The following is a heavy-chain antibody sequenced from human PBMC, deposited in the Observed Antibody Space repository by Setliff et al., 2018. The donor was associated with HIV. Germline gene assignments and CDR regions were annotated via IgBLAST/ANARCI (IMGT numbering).Heavy chain of an antibody. J-gene: IGHJ6*02. V-gene: IGHV4-61*10. D-gene: IGHD2-21*02. Sequence: PSETLSLTCSVSGGSISSGSYYWSWIRQPAGKGLEWIGRIYNSGSTIYNPSLKSRVTLSLDTSKNQFSLKLSSVTAADTAVYYCARAMRGVVVTNMYYYYGMDVWGQGTTVTVSS. CDR2: IYNSGST. CDR3: ARAMRGVVVTNMYYYYGMDV. CDR1: GGSISSGSYY.